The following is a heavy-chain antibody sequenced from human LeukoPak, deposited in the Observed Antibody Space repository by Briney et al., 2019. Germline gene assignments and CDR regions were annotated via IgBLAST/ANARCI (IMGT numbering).Heavy chain of an antibody. J-gene: IGHJ3*02. CDR3: AKGAAGYSSGSGRDEAFDI. CDR1: GFTFRSYD. D-gene: IGHD6-19*01. V-gene: IGHV3-30*18. CDR2: ISSDGSNE. Sequence: PGGSLRLSCVASGFTFRSYDMYWVRQAPGKGLEWVAVISSDGSNEYCVDSVKGRFTISRDNSRNTLYLQMSSLRAEDTAVYYCAKGAAGYSSGSGRDEAFDIWGQGTMVTVSS.